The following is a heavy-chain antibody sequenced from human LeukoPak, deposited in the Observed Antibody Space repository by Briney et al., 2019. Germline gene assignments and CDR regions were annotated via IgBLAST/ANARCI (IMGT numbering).Heavy chain of an antibody. D-gene: IGHD1-1*01. CDR1: GFTFSSYA. J-gene: IGHJ6*03. Sequence: GGSLRLSCAASGFTFSSYAVSWVRQAPGKGLEWVSTIDGNGDNTYYADSVKGRFTISRDNSKNTLFLQMNSLRAEDTAVYYCAKVGAFSWDDGLGYYYYMDVWGKGTTVTVSS. CDR2: IDGNGDNT. V-gene: IGHV3-23*01. CDR3: AKVGAFSWDDGLGYYYYMDV.